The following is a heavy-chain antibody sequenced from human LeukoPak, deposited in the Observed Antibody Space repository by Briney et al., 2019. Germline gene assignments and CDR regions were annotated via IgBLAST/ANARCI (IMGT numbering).Heavy chain of an antibody. CDR2: FIWNSGSI. V-gene: IGHV3-9*01. D-gene: IGHD3-22*01. CDR3: AKDYLSEYDSSGYSFDY. CDR1: GLTFDIYA. Sequence: GGSLGLSCPPSGLTFDIYAIHWSRQAPGKGREGVSVFIWNSGSIGYADSVKGRFTISRDNAKNSLYLQMNSLRAEDTALYYCAKDYLSEYDSSGYSFDYWGQGTLVTVSS. J-gene: IGHJ4*02.